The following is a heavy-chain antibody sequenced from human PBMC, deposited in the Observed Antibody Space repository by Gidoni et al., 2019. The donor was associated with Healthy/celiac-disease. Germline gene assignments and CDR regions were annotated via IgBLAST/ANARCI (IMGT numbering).Heavy chain of an antibody. CDR1: GGSISSYS. CDR2: IYYSGST. V-gene: IGHV4-59*01. D-gene: IGHD4-17*01. Sequence: QVQLQESGPGLVKPPETLSLTCTSSGGSISSYSWSWIRQPPGKGLEWIGYIYYSGSTNYNPSLKSRVTISGDTSKNQFSLKLSSVTAADTAVYYCARGGGDYEFDYWGQGTLVTVSS. CDR3: ARGGGDYEFDY. J-gene: IGHJ4*02.